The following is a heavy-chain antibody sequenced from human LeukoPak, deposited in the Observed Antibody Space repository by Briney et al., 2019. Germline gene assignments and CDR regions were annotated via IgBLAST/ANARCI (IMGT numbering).Heavy chain of an antibody. Sequence: GASVKVSCKASGYTFTGYYMHWVRQAPGQGLEWMGWINPNSGGTNYAQKFQGRVTMTRDTSISTAYMELSRLRSDDTAVYYCARESSGWYGQYFQHWGQGTLVTVSS. CDR3: ARESSGWYGQYFQH. CDR1: GYTFTGYY. J-gene: IGHJ1*01. D-gene: IGHD6-19*01. CDR2: INPNSGGT. V-gene: IGHV1-2*02.